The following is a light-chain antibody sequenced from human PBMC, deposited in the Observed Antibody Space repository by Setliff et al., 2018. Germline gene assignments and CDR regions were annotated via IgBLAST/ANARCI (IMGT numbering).Light chain of an antibody. V-gene: IGLV2-23*02. CDR2: EVN. J-gene: IGLJ2*01. Sequence: QSVLTQPASVSGSLGQSITISCTGTSSDVGGYDLVSWYQQSPGKAPKVLIYEVNKRPSGVSNRFSGSKSGNTASLTISGVQAEDEADYYCCSYARSGTYVVFGGGTKVTVL. CDR1: SSDVGGYDL. CDR3: CSYARSGTYVV.